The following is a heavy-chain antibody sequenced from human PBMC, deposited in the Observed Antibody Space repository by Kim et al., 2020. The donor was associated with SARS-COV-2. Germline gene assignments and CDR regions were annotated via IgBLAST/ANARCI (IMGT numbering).Heavy chain of an antibody. CDR2: FCYSGRT. CDR3: ARARMTMIVVVTHFDY. J-gene: IGHJ4*02. Sequence: SETLSLTCTVSGGSLSSGCDSCSWIRQHPGRGLEWIGAFCYSGRTYYNPSLKSRVPISVDTSTKQFSLNLSSVTAAGTAVYYCARARMTMIVVVTHFDYWGQGTLVTVSS. D-gene: IGHD3-22*01. V-gene: IGHV4-31*03. CDR1: GGSLSSGCDS.